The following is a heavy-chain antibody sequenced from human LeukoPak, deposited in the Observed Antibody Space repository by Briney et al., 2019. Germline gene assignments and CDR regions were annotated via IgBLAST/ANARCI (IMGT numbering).Heavy chain of an antibody. J-gene: IGHJ4*02. V-gene: IGHV3-21*01. CDR2: ISSSSSYI. CDR3: XRXFPTYCGGDCYSDY. Sequence: GGSLRLSCAASGFTFSSYSMNWVRQAPGKGLEWVSSISSSSSYIYYADSVKGRFTISRDNAKNSLYLQMNSLRAEDTAVYYCXRXFPTYCGGDCYSDYWGQGTLVTVSS. D-gene: IGHD2-21*02. CDR1: GFTFSSYS.